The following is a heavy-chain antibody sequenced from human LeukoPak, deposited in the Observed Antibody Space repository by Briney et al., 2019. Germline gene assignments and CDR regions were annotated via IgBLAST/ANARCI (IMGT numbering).Heavy chain of an antibody. D-gene: IGHD3-9*01. CDR2: IYYSGTT. Sequence: PSETLSLTCSVSAGSINSNSHHWDWVRQAPRKGLEWIGNIYYSGTTSYNPSLKSRVTISVDTSKNQFSLRLTSVTAADTAVYFCARRGDILTDYAFDSWGQGTLVTVSS. CDR1: AGSINSNSHH. J-gene: IGHJ4*02. V-gene: IGHV4-39*01. CDR3: ARRGDILTDYAFDS.